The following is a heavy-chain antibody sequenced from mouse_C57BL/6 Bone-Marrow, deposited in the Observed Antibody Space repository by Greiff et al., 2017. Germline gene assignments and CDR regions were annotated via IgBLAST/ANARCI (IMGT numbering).Heavy chain of an antibody. CDR2: IYPGSGST. Sequence: QVQLQQPGAELVKPGASVKMSCKASGYTFTSYWITWVKQRPGQGLGWIGNIYPGSGSTNNNEKIKSKATLTVETSSSTAYMQLSSLTSEDSAVYYCARPYYSNYWYFDVWGTGTTVTVSS. CDR3: ARPYYSNYWYFDV. CDR1: GYTFTSYW. D-gene: IGHD2-5*01. J-gene: IGHJ1*03. V-gene: IGHV1-55*01.